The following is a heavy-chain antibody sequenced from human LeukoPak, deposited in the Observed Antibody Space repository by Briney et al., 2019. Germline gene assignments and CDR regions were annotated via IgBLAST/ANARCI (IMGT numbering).Heavy chain of an antibody. CDR2: IISSSSTI. D-gene: IGHD6-6*01. CDR1: GFNFNTYS. V-gene: IGHV3-48*01. Sequence: PGGSLRLSCVASGFNFNTYSMNWVRQAPGKGLEWISYIISSSSTIYYADSVKGRFTISRDNSKNTLYLQMNSLRAEDTAVYYCARDDAGYSSSSGYWGQGTLVTVSS. J-gene: IGHJ4*02. CDR3: ARDDAGYSSSSGY.